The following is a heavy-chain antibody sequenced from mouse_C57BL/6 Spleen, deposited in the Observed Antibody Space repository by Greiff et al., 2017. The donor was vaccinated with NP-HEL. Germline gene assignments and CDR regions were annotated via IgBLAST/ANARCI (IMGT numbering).Heavy chain of an antibody. CDR1: GFTFSDYG. J-gene: IGHJ2*01. V-gene: IGHV5-17*01. CDR3: ARTYDGYYALFDY. CDR2: ISSGSSTI. Sequence: EVKLVESGGGLVKPGGSLKLSCAASGFTFSDYGMHWVRQAPEKGLEWVAYISSGSSTIYYADTVKGRFTISRDNAKNTLFLQMTSLRSEDTAMYYCARTYDGYYALFDYGGQGTTLTVSS. D-gene: IGHD2-3*01.